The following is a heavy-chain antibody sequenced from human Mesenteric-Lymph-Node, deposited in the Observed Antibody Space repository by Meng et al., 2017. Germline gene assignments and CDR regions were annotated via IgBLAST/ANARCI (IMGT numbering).Heavy chain of an antibody. V-gene: IGHV3-15*01. D-gene: IGHD6-19*01. Sequence: GESLKISCAASGFTFSNAWMSWVRQAPGKGLEWVGRIKSKTDGRTTDYAAPVKGRFTISRDDSKNTLYLQMNSLKTEDTAVYYCTTTPQWVGYFDYWGQGTLVTVSS. CDR1: GFTFSNAW. J-gene: IGHJ4*02. CDR3: TTTPQWVGYFDY. CDR2: IKSKTDGRTT.